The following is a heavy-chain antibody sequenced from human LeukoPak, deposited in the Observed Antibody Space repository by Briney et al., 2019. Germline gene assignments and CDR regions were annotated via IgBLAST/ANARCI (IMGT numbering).Heavy chain of an antibody. CDR2: ISYDGSNK. V-gene: IGHV3-30*04. CDR1: GFTFSSYA. D-gene: IGHD4-17*01. CDR3: ARDRYGDIEYFQH. Sequence: SGGSLRLSCAASGFTFSSYAMHWVRQAPGKGLEWVAVISYDGSNKYYADSVKGRFTISRDSSKNTLYLQMNSLRAEDTAVYYCARDRYGDIEYFQHWGQGTLVTVSS. J-gene: IGHJ1*01.